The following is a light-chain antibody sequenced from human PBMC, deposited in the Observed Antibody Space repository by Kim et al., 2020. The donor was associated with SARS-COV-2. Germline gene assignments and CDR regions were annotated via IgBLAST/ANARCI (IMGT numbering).Light chain of an antibody. Sequence: VSPGHTASITCSGDKLGDKYACWYQQKPGQSPVLVIYQYSKRPSGIPERFSGSNSGNTATLTISGTQAMDEADYYCQAWDSSTVVFGGGTQLTVL. CDR3: QAWDSSTVV. V-gene: IGLV3-1*01. CDR1: KLGDKY. J-gene: IGLJ2*01. CDR2: QYS.